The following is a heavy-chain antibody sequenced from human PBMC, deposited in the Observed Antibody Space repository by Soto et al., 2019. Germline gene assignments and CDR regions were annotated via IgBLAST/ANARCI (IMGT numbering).Heavy chain of an antibody. V-gene: IGHV4-31*03. J-gene: IGHJ3*02. D-gene: IGHD3-22*01. CDR3: AKRFGQHMQWLGSFDI. Sequence: QSLTCTVSGGSISSGGYYWSWIRQHPGKGLEWIGYIYYSGSTYYNPSLKSRVTISVDTSKNQFSLKLSSVTAADTAVYYCAKRFGQHMQWLGSFDIWGQGTVVTVSS. CDR2: IYYSGST. CDR1: GGSISSGGYY.